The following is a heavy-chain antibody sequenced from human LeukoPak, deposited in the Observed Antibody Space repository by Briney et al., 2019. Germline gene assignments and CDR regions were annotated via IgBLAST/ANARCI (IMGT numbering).Heavy chain of an antibody. J-gene: IGHJ5*02. CDR3: ARRGIWDLQIGNWFDP. CDR1: EDSITTNSYW. D-gene: IGHD3-16*01. V-gene: IGHV4-39*01. CDR2: IYSSGNS. Sequence: SETLSLTCSISEDSITTNSYWWGWIRQSPGKGLGWIGSIYSSGNSYYNPSLKTRATISPDTSKNQYSLRLTSVTAADTAIYYCARRGIWDLQIGNWFDPWGQGILVIVSS.